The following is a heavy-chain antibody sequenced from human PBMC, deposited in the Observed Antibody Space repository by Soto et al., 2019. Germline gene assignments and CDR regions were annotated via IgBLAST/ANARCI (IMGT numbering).Heavy chain of an antibody. CDR1: GGTFNNDA. Sequence: QVHLVQSGAEVKKSGSSVRVSCTDSGGTFNNDAISWLRQAPGQGLEWLGRIIPFFGTPDYSQNFRGRLTIIADESTGTAYMDLRSLRSDDTAVYYCAREVVTETTLGYFDYWGQGTLVTVSS. J-gene: IGHJ4*02. V-gene: IGHV1-69*01. CDR2: IIPFFGTP. CDR3: AREVVTETTLGYFDY. D-gene: IGHD2-21*02.